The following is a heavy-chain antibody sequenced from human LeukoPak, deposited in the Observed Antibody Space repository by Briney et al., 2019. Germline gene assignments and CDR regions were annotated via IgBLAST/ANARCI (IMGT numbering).Heavy chain of an antibody. J-gene: IGHJ3*02. D-gene: IGHD3-22*01. CDR3: ARPRIDYYDSSGYYWRDAFDI. V-gene: IGHV1-18*01. CDR1: GYTFTSYG. Sequence: ASVKVSCKASGYTFTSYGISWVRQAPGQGLEWMGWISAYNGNTNYAQKLQGRVTMTTDTSTSTAYMELRSLRSDDTAVYYCARPRIDYYDSSGYYWRDAFDIWGQGTMVTVSS. CDR2: ISAYNGNT.